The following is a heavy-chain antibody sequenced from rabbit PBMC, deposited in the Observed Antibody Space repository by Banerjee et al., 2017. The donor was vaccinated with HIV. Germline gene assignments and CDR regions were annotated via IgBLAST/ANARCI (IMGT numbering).Heavy chain of an antibody. CDR2: IDPIFDIT. J-gene: IGHJ2*01. D-gene: IGHD2-1*01. Sequence: QEQLVESGGGLVQPGGSLKLSCKASGFDFSSYGVSWVRQAPGKGLEWIGYIDPIFDITYYASWVNGRFTISSHNAQNTLYLQLNSLTAADTATYFCVRDPYSYDEYDDYAFDPWGQGTLVTVS. CDR3: VRDPYSYDEYDDYAFDP. CDR1: GFDFSSYG. V-gene: IGHV1S47*01.